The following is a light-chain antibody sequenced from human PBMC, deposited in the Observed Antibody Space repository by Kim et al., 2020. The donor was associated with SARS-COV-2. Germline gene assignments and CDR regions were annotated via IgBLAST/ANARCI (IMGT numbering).Light chain of an antibody. CDR3: MQATQFVS. V-gene: IGKV2-24*01. J-gene: IGKJ2*03. Sequence: DIVMTQTPHSSPVTLGQPASISCRSSQSLLHSDGNTYLTWLQQRPGQPPRLLIDKISNRFSGVPDRFSGSGAGTDFTLKISRVEAEDVGVYYCMQATQFVSFGQGTKLEIK. CDR1: QSLLHSDGNTY. CDR2: KIS.